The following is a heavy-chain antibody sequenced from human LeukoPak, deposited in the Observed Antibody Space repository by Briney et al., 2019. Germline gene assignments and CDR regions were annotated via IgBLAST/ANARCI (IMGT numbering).Heavy chain of an antibody. CDR2: IYHSGST. Sequence: PSQTLSLTCAVSGGSISSGGYSWSWIRQPPGKGLEWIGYIYHSGSTYYNPSLKSRVTISVDTSKNQFSLKLSSVTAADTAVYYCARDMVSVPDYGGDYYYGMDVWGQGTTVTVSS. CDR1: GGSISSGGYS. D-gene: IGHD4-17*01. J-gene: IGHJ6*02. CDR3: ARDMVSVPDYGGDYYYGMDV. V-gene: IGHV4-30-2*01.